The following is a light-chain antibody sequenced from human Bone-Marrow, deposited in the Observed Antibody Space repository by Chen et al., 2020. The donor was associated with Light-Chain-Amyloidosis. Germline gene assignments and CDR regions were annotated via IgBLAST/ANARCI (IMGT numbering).Light chain of an antibody. CDR2: EDD. CDR1: SGSIATNY. J-gene: IGLJ3*02. CDR3: QSYQGSSQGV. V-gene: IGLV6-57*01. Sequence: NFMLTQPHSVSASPGNTVIISCTRSSGSIATNYVQWYQQRPGSSPTTVIYEDDQRPSGVPDRFSSSIDRSSNSASLTISGLKTEDEADYYCQSYQGSSQGVFGGGTKLTVL.